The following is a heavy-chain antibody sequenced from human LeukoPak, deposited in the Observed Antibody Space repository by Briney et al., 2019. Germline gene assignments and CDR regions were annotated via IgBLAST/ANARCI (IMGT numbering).Heavy chain of an antibody. CDR1: GYTFTSYD. CDR3: ARSYSSSFYYYYYMDV. Sequence: ASVKVSCKASGYTFTSYDINWVRQATGQGLEWMGWMNPNSGNTGYAQKFQGRVIMTRNTSISTAYMELSSLRSEDTAVYYCARSYSSSFYYYYYMDVWGKGTTVTVSS. J-gene: IGHJ6*03. D-gene: IGHD6-13*01. CDR2: MNPNSGNT. V-gene: IGHV1-8*01.